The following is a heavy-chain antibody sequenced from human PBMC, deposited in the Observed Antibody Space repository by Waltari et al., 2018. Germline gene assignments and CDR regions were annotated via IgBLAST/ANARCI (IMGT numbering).Heavy chain of an antibody. CDR1: GFTFSSYG. CDR2: ISYDGSNK. J-gene: IGHJ4*02. CDR3: AKVSGSIRDRRGSPPGDY. Sequence: QVHLVESGGGVVQPGRSLRLSCAASGFTFSSYGMHWVRQAPGKGLEWVDLISYDGSNKYYADSVKGRFTISRDNSKNTLYLQMSSLRADDTAVYYCAKVSGSIRDRRGSPPGDYWGQGTLVTVSS. D-gene: IGHD3-10*01. V-gene: IGHV3-30*18.